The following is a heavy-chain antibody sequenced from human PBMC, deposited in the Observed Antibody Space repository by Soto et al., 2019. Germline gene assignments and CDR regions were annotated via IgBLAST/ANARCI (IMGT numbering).Heavy chain of an antibody. CDR3: ARDNSGSSLGGFDY. CDR1: GYTFTSDY. V-gene: IGHV1-46*01. CDR2: INPSGGST. J-gene: IGHJ4*02. D-gene: IGHD1-26*01. Sequence: ASLKVACKTSGYTFTSDYMHWVRQTPGQGLEWMGIINPSGGSTSYAQKFQGRVTMTRDTSTSTVYMELSSLRSEDTAVYYCARDNSGSSLGGFDYWGQGTLVTVSS.